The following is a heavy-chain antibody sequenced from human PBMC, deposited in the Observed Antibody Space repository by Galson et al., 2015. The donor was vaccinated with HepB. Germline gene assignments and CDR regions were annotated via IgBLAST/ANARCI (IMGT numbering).Heavy chain of an antibody. V-gene: IGHV4-39*07. CDR3: ARYTYGSGFVY. D-gene: IGHD3-10*01. J-gene: IGHJ4*02. Sequence: LSLTCPVPGGSIRRRSYYWGWIRQPPGQGLGWSGSIYYSGSTYYNPSLKSRVTISVDTSNNQFSLKLSSVTAADTAVYYCARYTYGSGFVYWGQGTLVTVSS. CDR1: GGSIRRRSYY. CDR2: IYYSGST.